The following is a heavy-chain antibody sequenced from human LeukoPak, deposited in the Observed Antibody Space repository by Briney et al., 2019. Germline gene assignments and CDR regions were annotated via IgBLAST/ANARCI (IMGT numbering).Heavy chain of an antibody. CDR1: GASISSYY. J-gene: IGHJ4*02. Sequence: SDTLSLTCSVSGASISSYYWSWIRQPPGKILEWIGYIYYTGSTNYNPSLKSRVTISADTSKSQFYLNVTSVTAADTAVYYCSRGSVARFDNWGQGILVTVSS. V-gene: IGHV4-59*07. CDR3: SRGSVARFDN. CDR2: IYYTGST. D-gene: IGHD6-19*01.